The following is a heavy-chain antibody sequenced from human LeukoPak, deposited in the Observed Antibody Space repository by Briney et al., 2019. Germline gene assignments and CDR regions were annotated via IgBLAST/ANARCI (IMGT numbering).Heavy chain of an antibody. D-gene: IGHD7-27*01. V-gene: IGHV3-30*02. CDR2: IWNDGRSE. CDR1: GFMFRDCG. Sequence: PGGSLRLSCAASGFMFRDCGMHWVRQAPGKGLEWVSFIWNDGRSERYADSVQGRFSVSRDNSDNTLYLHMTNLRPDDTAVYYCAKDPGATAWGYYMDVWGTGTTVTVSS. CDR3: AKDPGATAWGYYMDV. J-gene: IGHJ6*03.